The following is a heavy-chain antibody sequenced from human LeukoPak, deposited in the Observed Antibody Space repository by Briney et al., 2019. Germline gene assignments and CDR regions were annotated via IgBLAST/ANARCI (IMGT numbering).Heavy chain of an antibody. Sequence: ASVKVSCKASGYTFASYDINWVRQATGQGLEWMGWMNPNSGNTGYAQKFQGRVTMTRNTSISTAYMELSSLRSEDTAVYYCARGLGNDGIFDYWGQGTLVTVSS. CDR1: GYTFASYD. D-gene: IGHD1-1*01. V-gene: IGHV1-8*01. J-gene: IGHJ4*02. CDR3: ARGLGNDGIFDY. CDR2: MNPNSGNT.